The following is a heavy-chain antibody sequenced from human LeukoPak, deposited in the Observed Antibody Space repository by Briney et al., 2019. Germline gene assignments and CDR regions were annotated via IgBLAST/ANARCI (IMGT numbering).Heavy chain of an antibody. CDR1: GSSISSYY. J-gene: IGHJ4*02. V-gene: IGHV4-59*01. D-gene: IGHD4-17*01. CDR2: IYYSGST. Sequence: SETLSLTCTVSGSSISSYYWSWIRQPPGKGLEWIGYIYYSGSTNYNPSLKSRVTISVDTSKNQFSLKLSSVTAADTAVYYCARGYGRSWGQGTLVTVSS. CDR3: ARGYGRS.